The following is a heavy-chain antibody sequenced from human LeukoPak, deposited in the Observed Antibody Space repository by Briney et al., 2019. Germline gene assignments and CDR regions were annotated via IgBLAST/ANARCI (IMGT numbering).Heavy chain of an antibody. CDR2: ISTSSTI. CDR1: GFTFINYV. V-gene: IGHV3-69-1*01. D-gene: IGHD4-23*01. CDR3: ARDLDYGGRGLDS. Sequence: GGSLRLSCVASGFTFINYVMSWVRQVPGKGLEWISYISTSSTINYADSVRGRFTISRDNAKSSLSLQMNSLRAEDTAVYYCARDLDYGGRGLDSWGQGTLVIVSS. J-gene: IGHJ4*02.